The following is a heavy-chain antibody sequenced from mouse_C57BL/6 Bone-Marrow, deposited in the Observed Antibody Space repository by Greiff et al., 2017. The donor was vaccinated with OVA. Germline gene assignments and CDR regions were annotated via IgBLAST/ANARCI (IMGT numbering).Heavy chain of an antibody. V-gene: IGHV1-69*01. J-gene: IGHJ2*01. CDR3: AREDYGSRYYFDY. Sequence: QVQLQQPGAELVMPGASVKLSCKASGYTFTSYWMHWVKQRPGQGLEWIGEIDPSDSYTNYNQKFKGKSTLTVDKSSSTAYMQLSSLTSEDSAVDYCAREDYGSRYYFDYWGQGTTLTVSS. CDR2: IDPSDSYT. D-gene: IGHD1-1*01. CDR1: GYTFTSYW.